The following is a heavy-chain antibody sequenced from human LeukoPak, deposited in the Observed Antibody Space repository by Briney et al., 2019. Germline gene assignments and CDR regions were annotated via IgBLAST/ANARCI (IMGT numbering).Heavy chain of an antibody. Sequence: GRSLRLSCAASGFTFSSYGMHWVRQAPGKGLEWVAVISYDGSNKYYADSVKGRFTISRDNSKNTLYLQMNSLRAEDTAVYYCAKDTAPYDSSGSYFDYWGQGTLVTVSS. CDR2: ISYDGSNK. CDR1: GFTFSSYG. CDR3: AKDTAPYDSSGSYFDY. D-gene: IGHD3-22*01. J-gene: IGHJ4*02. V-gene: IGHV3-30*18.